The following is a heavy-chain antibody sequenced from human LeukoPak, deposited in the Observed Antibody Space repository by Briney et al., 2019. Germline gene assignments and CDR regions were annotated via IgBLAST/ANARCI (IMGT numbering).Heavy chain of an antibody. CDR3: ARAVVDEYYYYYYMDV. D-gene: IGHD3-22*01. V-gene: IGHV1-2*02. CDR2: INPNSGGT. CDR1: GYTFTGYY. Sequence: ASVKVSCKASGYTFTGYYMHWVRQAPGQGLEWMGWINPNSGGTNYAQKFQGRVTMTRDTSISTAYMELSRLRSDDAAVYYCARAVVDEYYYYYYMDVWGKGTTVTVSS. J-gene: IGHJ6*03.